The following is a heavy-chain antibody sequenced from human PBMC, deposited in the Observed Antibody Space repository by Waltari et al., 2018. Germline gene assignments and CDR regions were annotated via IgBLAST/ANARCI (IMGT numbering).Heavy chain of an antibody. D-gene: IGHD3-16*01. V-gene: IGHV3-48*03. CDR3: ARSHYDSGRYGDN. J-gene: IGHJ4*02. CDR1: GLPLSNYK. CDR2: ISHSGSTI. Sequence: EVQLVESGGGLVQPGGSLGLTCAASGLPLSNYKMNWVRQAPGKGLEWVSYISHSGSTIYYADSVKGRFTISRDNAENSLYLQMNSLRAEDTAIYYCARSHYDSGRYGDNWGQGALVTVSS.